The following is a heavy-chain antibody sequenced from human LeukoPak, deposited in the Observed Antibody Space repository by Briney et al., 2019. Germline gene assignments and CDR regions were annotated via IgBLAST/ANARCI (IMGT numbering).Heavy chain of an antibody. CDR2: IIPTFGTA. CDR3: ARVRLRELLYYYYMDV. Sequence: SVKVSCKASGGTFSSYAISWVRQAPGQGLEWMGGIIPTFGTANYAQKFQGRVTITADESTSTAYMELSSLRSEDTAVYYCARVRLRELLYYYYMDVWGKGTTVTVSS. J-gene: IGHJ6*03. D-gene: IGHD1-26*01. V-gene: IGHV1-69*01. CDR1: GGTFSSYA.